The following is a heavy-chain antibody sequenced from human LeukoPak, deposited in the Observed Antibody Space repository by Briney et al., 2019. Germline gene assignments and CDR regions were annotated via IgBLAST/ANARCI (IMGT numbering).Heavy chain of an antibody. D-gene: IGHD6-13*01. Sequence: PGGSLRLSCAASGFTFSSYAMSWVRQGPGKGLEWVSAISCSGGSTYYADSVKGRFTISRDNSKNTLYLQMNSLRAEDTAVYYCARQFGRQLVLKIWGQGTLVTVSS. CDR2: ISCSGGST. CDR1: GFTFSSYA. CDR3: ARQFGRQLVLKI. J-gene: IGHJ4*02. V-gene: IGHV3-23*01.